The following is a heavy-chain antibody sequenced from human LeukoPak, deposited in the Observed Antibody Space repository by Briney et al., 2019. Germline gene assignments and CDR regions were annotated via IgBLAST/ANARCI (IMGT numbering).Heavy chain of an antibody. D-gene: IGHD6-19*01. CDR2: ISSSGSTI. CDR3: ARNTAVEIYYYCYGMVV. J-gene: IGHJ6*02. Sequence: GGSLRLSCAASGFTFSDYYMSWIRQAPGKGLEWVSYISSSGSTIYYADSVKGRFTISRDNAKNSLYLQMDSLRAEDTAVYYCARNTAVEIYYYCYGMVVWGQGTTVTVSS. CDR1: GFTFSDYY. V-gene: IGHV3-11*01.